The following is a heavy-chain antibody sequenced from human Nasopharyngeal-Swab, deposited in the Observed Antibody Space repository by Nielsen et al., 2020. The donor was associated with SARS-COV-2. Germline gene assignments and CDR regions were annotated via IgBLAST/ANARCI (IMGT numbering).Heavy chain of an antibody. V-gene: IGHV3-15*01. D-gene: IGHD3-3*01. CDR1: GFTFSNAW. CDR3: TTQSPSLTIFGVPHDAFDI. CDR2: IKSKTDGGTT. Sequence: GGSLRLSCAASGFTFSNAWMSWVRQAPGKGLEWVGRIKSKTDGGTTDYAAPVKGRFTTSRDDSKNTLYLQMNSLKTEDTAVYYCTTQSPSLTIFGVPHDAFDIWGQGTMVTVSS. J-gene: IGHJ3*02.